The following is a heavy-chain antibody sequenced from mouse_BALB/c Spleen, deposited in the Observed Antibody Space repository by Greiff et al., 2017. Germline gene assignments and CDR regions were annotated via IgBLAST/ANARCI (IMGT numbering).Heavy chain of an antibody. D-gene: IGHD1-2*01. CDR1: GYTFTSYW. V-gene: IGHV1-69*02. CDR2: IYPSDSYT. CDR3: SRLRLRYFDY. J-gene: IGHJ2*01. Sequence: QVQLQQPGAELVRPGASVKLSCKASGYTFTSYWINWVKQRPGQGLEWIGNIYPSDSYTNYNQKFKDKATLTVDKSSSTAYMQLSSPTSEDSAVYYCSRLRLRYFDYWGQGTTLTVSS.